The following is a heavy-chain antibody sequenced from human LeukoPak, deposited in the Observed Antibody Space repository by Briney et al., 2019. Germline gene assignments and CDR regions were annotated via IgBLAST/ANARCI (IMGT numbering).Heavy chain of an antibody. J-gene: IGHJ4*02. CDR3: AREMAVASTPMGMDV. V-gene: IGHV4-59*01. Sequence: SETLSLTCTVSGDFITAYYWSWLRQPPGKGLEWIGYIFYSGSANYNPSLKSRVTISVDTSKNQFSLELNSVTAADTAVYYCAREMAVASTPMGMDVWGQGTLVTVSS. D-gene: IGHD6-19*01. CDR1: GDFITAYY. CDR2: IFYSGSA.